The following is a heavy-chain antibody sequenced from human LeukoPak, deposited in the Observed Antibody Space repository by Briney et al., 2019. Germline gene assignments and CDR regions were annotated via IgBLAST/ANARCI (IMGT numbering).Heavy chain of an antibody. Sequence: ASVKVSCKASGYTFTSHAMHWVRQAPGQRLEWMGWINAGNGNTKYSQKFQGRVTITRDTFASTAYMELSSLRSEDTAVYYCARAPALIVVVPALDYWGQGTLVTVSS. CDR3: ARAPALIVVVPALDY. CDR1: GYTFTSHA. V-gene: IGHV1-3*01. J-gene: IGHJ4*02. D-gene: IGHD2-2*01. CDR2: INAGNGNT.